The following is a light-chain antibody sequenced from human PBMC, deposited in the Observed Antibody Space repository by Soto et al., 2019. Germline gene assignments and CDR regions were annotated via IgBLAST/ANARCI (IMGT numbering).Light chain of an antibody. CDR2: DAS. Sequence: EIVLTQSPATLSLSPGERATLSCRASQSVSSYLAWYQQKPGQAPRLLIYDASNRATGIPARFSGSGSGTDFTLTISSPEPEDFAVYYCQQRGRTFGQGTKVEIK. CDR3: QQRGRT. J-gene: IGKJ1*01. CDR1: QSVSSY. V-gene: IGKV3-11*01.